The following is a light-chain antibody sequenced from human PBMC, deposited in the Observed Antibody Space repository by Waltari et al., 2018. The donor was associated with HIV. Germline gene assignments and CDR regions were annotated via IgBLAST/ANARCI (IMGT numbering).Light chain of an antibody. CDR2: EVS. Sequence: QSALTQPPSASGSPGQSVTISCTGTSSDVGGYNYVSWYQQHPGKAPKFIIYEVSKRPSGVPDRFSGSKSGNTVSLTVSGLQAEDEADYYCSSYAGSNWVFGGGTKLTVL. CDR3: SSYAGSNWV. J-gene: IGLJ3*02. V-gene: IGLV2-8*01. CDR1: SSDVGGYNY.